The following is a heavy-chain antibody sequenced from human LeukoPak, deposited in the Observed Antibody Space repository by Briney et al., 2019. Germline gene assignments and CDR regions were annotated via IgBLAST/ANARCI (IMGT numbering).Heavy chain of an antibody. J-gene: IGHJ4*02. V-gene: IGHV4-38-2*01. CDR2: IYHSGST. Sequence: SETLSLTCAVSGYSISSGYYWGWIRQPPGKGLEWIGSIYHSGSTYYSPSLKSRVTISVDTSKNQFSLKLSSVTAADTAVYYCARLRGYFDYWGQGTLVTVSS. CDR1: GYSISSGYY. D-gene: IGHD1-26*01. CDR3: ARLRGYFDY.